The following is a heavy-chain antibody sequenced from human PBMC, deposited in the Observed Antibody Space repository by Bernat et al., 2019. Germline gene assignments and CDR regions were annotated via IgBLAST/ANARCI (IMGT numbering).Heavy chain of an antibody. J-gene: IGHJ6*03. V-gene: IGHV1-18*04. CDR2: ISAYNGNT. CDR1: GYTFTSYG. Sequence: QVQLVQSGAEVKNPGASVKVSCKASGYTFTSYGISWVRQAPGQGLEWMGWISAYNGNTNYAQKLQGRVTRTTDTSTSTAYMELRSLGSDDTAVYYCARVTTVTTTYYYYMDVWGKGTTVTVSS. D-gene: IGHD4-17*01. CDR3: ARVTTVTTTYYYYMDV.